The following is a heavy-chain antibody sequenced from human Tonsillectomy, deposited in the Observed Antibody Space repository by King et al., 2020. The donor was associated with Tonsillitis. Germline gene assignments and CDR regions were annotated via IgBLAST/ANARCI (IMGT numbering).Heavy chain of an antibody. CDR2: INGDGSST. CDR1: GFPFSSYW. D-gene: IGHD3-10*01. Sequence: VQLVESGGGLVQPGGSLRLSCAASGFPFSSYWMHWVRQAPGKGLVWVSRINGDGSSTNYADSVKGRFTISRDNAKNTLYLQMNSLRAEDTAVYYCAREYYGSGCGYYFDYWGQGTLVTVSS. V-gene: IGHV3-74*01. CDR3: AREYYGSGCGYYFDY. J-gene: IGHJ4*02.